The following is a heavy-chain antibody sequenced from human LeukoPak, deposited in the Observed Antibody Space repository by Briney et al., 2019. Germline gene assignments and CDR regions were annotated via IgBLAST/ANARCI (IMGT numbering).Heavy chain of an antibody. CDR3: ASPSGASTW. CDR2: ISHSGST. J-gene: IGHJ4*02. Sequence: PETLSLTCAVYGASISSGPWWSWVRQPPGKGLEWIGDISHSGSTNYNPSLKSRVTISIDESTNQFSLKLTSVTAADTAVYYCASPSGASTWWGQGTLVTVSS. CDR1: GASISSGPW. D-gene: IGHD2-15*01. V-gene: IGHV4-4*03.